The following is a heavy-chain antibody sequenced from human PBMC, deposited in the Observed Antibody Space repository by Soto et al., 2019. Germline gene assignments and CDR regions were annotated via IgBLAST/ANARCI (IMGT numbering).Heavy chain of an antibody. J-gene: IGHJ4*02. Sequence: PSETLSLTCTVSGGAISSSDYYWGWIRQPPGKGLEWIGSMSHSGRTAYNPSLKSRVTISEDTSKNQFSLKLSSVTAADTAVYHCEPFNGDYVSYWGKGTLGTVSS. D-gene: IGHD4-17*01. CDR2: MSHSGRT. CDR1: GGAISSSDYY. V-gene: IGHV4-39*01. CDR3: EPFNGDYVSY.